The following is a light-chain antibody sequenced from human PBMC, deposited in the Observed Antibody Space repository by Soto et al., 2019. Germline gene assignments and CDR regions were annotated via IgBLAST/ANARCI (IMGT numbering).Light chain of an antibody. J-gene: IGLJ1*01. CDR1: GSNIGAGYD. CDR2: GNS. CDR3: QSYDTSLSAV. V-gene: IGLV1-40*01. Sequence: QSVLTQPPSVSGAPGQRVTISCTGSGSNIGAGYDVHWYQQLPGTAPKLLIYGNSNRPSGVPDRFSGSKSGTSASLAITGLQADDEADYYCQSYDTSLSAVFGTGTKLTVL.